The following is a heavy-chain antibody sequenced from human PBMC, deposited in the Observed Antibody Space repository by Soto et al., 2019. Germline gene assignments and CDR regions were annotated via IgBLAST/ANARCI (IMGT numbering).Heavy chain of an antibody. J-gene: IGHJ4*02. CDR1: GGSISSGDYY. D-gene: IGHD6-13*01. V-gene: IGHV4-30-4*01. CDR2: IHYSGST. Sequence: SETLSLTCTVSGGSISSGDYYWSWIRQPPGKGLEWIGYIHYSGSTCYNPSLKSRVTISVDTSKNQFSLKLSSVTAADTAVYYCARGSSSYSNYWGQGTLVTVSS. CDR3: ARGSSSYSNY.